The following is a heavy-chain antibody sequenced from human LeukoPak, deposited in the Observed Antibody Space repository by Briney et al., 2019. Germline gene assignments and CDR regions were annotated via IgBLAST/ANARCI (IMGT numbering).Heavy chain of an antibody. Sequence: SVKVSCKASGGTFSSYAISRVRQAPGQGLEWMGRIIPIFGTANYAQKFQGRVTITTDESTSTAYMELSSLRSEDTAVYYCARGQGHYYDSSGYYYTYFDYWGQGTLVTVSS. D-gene: IGHD3-22*01. CDR2: IIPIFGTA. CDR3: ARGQGHYYDSSGYYYTYFDY. CDR1: GGTFSSYA. J-gene: IGHJ4*02. V-gene: IGHV1-69*05.